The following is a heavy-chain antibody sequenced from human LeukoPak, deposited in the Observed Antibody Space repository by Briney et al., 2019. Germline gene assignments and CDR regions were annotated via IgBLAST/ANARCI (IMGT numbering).Heavy chain of an antibody. V-gene: IGHV4-30-4*01. D-gene: IGHD3-22*01. J-gene: IGHJ5*02. CDR2: MYYSGST. CDR1: GGSISSGDYY. Sequence: SETLSLTCTVSGGSISSGDYYWSWIRQPPGKGLEWIAYMYYSGSTYYTPSLKSRVTMSADTSKNQLSLKLSSVTAADTAVYYCARPYYYDSRIDPWGQGILVTVSS. CDR3: ARPYYYDSRIDP.